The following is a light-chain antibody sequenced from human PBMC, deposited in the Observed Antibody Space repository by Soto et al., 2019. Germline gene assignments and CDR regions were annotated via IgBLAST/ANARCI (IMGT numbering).Light chain of an antibody. CDR2: GNS. J-gene: IGLJ2*01. V-gene: IGLV1-40*01. Sequence: QSVLTQPPSVSGAPGQRVTISCTGSSSNIGAGYDVHWYQQLPGTAPKLLIYGNSNRPSGVPDRFSGSQSGTSASLAITGLQAEDEADYYCQSYDSGLSVVFGGGTKLAVL. CDR3: QSYDSGLSVV. CDR1: SSNIGAGYD.